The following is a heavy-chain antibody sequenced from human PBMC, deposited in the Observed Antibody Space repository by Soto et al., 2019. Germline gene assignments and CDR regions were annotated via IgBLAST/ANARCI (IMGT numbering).Heavy chain of an antibody. Sequence: GGSLRLSCAASGFTFRIYSMHWVRQSPGKGLEWVAVMWYDGTNKYYGESVKGRFTISRDNSENTLYLQVNSLRVEDTAVYYCARDATFGTKGGSFDIWGHGTLVTV. CDR2: MWYDGTNK. D-gene: IGHD3-16*01. CDR1: GFTFRIYS. CDR3: ARDATFGTKGGSFDI. J-gene: IGHJ3*02. V-gene: IGHV3-33*01.